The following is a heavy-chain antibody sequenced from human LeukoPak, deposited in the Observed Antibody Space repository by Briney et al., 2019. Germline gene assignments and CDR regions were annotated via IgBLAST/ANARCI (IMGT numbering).Heavy chain of an antibody. V-gene: IGHV3-30*04. Sequence: GGSLRLSCAASGFTFSSYAMYWVRQAPGKGLEWVAVISYDGSNKYYADSVKGRFTISRDNSKNTLYLQMNSLRAEDTAVYYCARHQGDTAMGRDKFDYWGQGTLVTVSS. CDR1: GFTFSSYA. D-gene: IGHD5-18*01. CDR3: ARHQGDTAMGRDKFDY. J-gene: IGHJ4*02. CDR2: ISYDGSNK.